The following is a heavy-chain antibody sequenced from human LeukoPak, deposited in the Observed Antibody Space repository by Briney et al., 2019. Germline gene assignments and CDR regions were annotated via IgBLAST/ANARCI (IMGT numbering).Heavy chain of an antibody. CDR3: AREPGGSWYIGFDP. J-gene: IGHJ5*02. Sequence: SETLSLTCTVSGGSISSYYWSWIRQPAGKGLEWIGRIYTGGSTNFNPSLKSRVTMSVDTSKNQFSLKLSSVTAADTAVYYCAREPGGSWYIGFDPWGQGTLVTVSS. CDR2: IYTGGST. CDR1: GGSISSYY. D-gene: IGHD6-13*01. V-gene: IGHV4-4*07.